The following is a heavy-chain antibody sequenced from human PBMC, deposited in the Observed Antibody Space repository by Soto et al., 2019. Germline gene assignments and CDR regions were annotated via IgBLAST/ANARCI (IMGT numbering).Heavy chain of an antibody. J-gene: IGHJ6*02. CDR1: GFTFNNYG. CDR2: IWYDGSNK. Sequence: ESGGGEVQPGRSLRLSCAASGFTFNNYGVHWVRHAPGKGLEWVAVIWYDGSNKYYADSVKGRFTISRDNSKNTLYMEMNSLRAEDTAVYHCARGGYSAGWTYGMDVWGQGTTVTVS. V-gene: IGHV3-33*01. D-gene: IGHD6-19*01. CDR3: ARGGYSAGWTYGMDV.